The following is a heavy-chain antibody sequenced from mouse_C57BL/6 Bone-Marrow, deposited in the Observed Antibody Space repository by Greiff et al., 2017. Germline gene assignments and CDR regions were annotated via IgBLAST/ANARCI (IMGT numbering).Heavy chain of an antibody. J-gene: IGHJ2*01. Sequence: EVQLQQSGPELVKPGASVKIPCKASGYTFTDYNMDWVKQSHGKSLEWIGDINPNNGGTIYNQKFKGKATLTVDKSSSTAYMELRSLTSEDTAVYYCARRDCPSSYYFDYWGQGTTLTVSS. D-gene: IGHD3-3*01. CDR2: INPNNGGT. CDR3: ARRDCPSSYYFDY. CDR1: GYTFTDYN. V-gene: IGHV1-18*01.